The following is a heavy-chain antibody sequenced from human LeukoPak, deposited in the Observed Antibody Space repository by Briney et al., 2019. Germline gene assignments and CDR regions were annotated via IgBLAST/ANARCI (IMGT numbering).Heavy chain of an antibody. J-gene: IGHJ3*02. CDR1: GFTFSSYA. Sequence: PGRSLRLSCAASGFTFSSYAMHWVRQAPGKGLEWVAVISYDGSNKYYADSVKGRFTISRDNSKNTLYLQMNSLRAEDTAVYYCARVREMATGRAYAFDIWGQGTMVTVSS. V-gene: IGHV3-30-3*01. CDR3: ARVREMATGRAYAFDI. CDR2: ISYDGSNK. D-gene: IGHD5-24*01.